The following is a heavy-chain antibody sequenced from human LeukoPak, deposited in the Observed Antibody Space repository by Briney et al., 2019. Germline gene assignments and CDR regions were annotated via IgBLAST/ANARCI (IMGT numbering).Heavy chain of an antibody. V-gene: IGHV3-53*01. J-gene: IGHJ4*01. CDR2: IYGGRNNT. CDR1: GFTVSNNY. D-gene: IGHD6-19*01. Sequence: PGGSLRLSCAVSGFTVSNNYMSWVRQAPGKGLEWVSVIYGGRNNTHYADSVKGRFTISRDSSKNTIYLQMTNLRAEDTAAYYCAREFRQTYSSGWSLDYWGHGTLVTVSS. CDR3: AREFRQTYSSGWSLDY.